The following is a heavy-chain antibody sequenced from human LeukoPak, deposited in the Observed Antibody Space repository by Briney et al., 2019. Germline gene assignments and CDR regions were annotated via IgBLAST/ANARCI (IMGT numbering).Heavy chain of an antibody. V-gene: IGHV3-21*01. CDR1: GFAFSTYT. J-gene: IGHJ4*02. Sequence: GGSRRLSGAASGFAFSTYTINWVRQAPGKGLEWVSSITSSSTYIFYADSLKGRFTISRDNAKNSLYLQMNGLRAEDTAVYYCARAPSGSYSYFDNWGQGTLVTVSS. D-gene: IGHD1-26*01. CDR3: ARAPSGSYSYFDN. CDR2: ITSSSTYI.